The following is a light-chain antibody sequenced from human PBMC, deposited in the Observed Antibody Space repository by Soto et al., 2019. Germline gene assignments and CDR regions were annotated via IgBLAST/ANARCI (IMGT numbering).Light chain of an antibody. J-gene: IGKJ3*01. Sequence: EIVLTQSPGTLSLSPGERATLSCRASQSVNSNYLAWYQQKPGQAPRLLIFGASSRATGIPDRFSGSGSGTDFTLTISRLEPEDFVVYYCQQYGTSLFTFGPGTKVDIK. CDR1: QSVNSNY. CDR3: QQYGTSLFT. V-gene: IGKV3-20*01. CDR2: GAS.